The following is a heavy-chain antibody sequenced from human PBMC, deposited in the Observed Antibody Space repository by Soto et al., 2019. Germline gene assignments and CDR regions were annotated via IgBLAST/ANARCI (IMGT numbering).Heavy chain of an antibody. D-gene: IGHD2-2*01. CDR1: GGSISSYY. J-gene: IGHJ5*02. CDR2: IYYIGST. V-gene: IGHV4-59*01. CDR3: ARGLRRQLLNWFDP. Sequence: SETLSLTCTVSGGSISSYYWSWIRQPPGKGPEWIGYIYYIGSTNYNPSLKSRVTIPVDTSKNQFSLKLSSVTAADTAVYYCARGLRRQLLNWFDPWGQGTLVTVSS.